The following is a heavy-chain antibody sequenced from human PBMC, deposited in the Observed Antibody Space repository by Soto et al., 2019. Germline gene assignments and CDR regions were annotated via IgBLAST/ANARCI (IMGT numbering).Heavy chain of an antibody. CDR3: ARGAGYCSGGSCYESSGAFDI. V-gene: IGHV3-13*01. D-gene: IGHD2-15*01. CDR2: IGTAGDT. CDR1: GFTFSSYD. J-gene: IGHJ3*02. Sequence: GGSLRLSCAASGFTFSSYDMHWVRQATGKGLEWVSAIGTAGDTYYPGSVKGRFTISRENAKNSLYLQMNSLRAGDTAVYYCARGAGYCSGGSCYESSGAFDIWGQGTMVTVSS.